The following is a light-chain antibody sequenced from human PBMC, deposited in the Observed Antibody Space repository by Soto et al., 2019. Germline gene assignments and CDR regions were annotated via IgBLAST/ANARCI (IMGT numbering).Light chain of an antibody. CDR2: EVS. Sequence: QSVLTQPASVSGSPGQSITISCTGTSSDVGANDYVSWYQKHPGKAPKLMISEVSNRPSGVPARFSGSKSGNTASLTVSGLQAEDEAEYYCSSYTTSTTQVFGGGTQLTVL. V-gene: IGLV2-14*01. CDR3: SSYTTSTTQV. J-gene: IGLJ2*01. CDR1: SSDVGANDY.